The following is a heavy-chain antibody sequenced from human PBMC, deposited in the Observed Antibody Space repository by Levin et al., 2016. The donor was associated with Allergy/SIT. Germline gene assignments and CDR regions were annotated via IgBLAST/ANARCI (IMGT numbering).Heavy chain of an antibody. CDR3: VRIHGGNDYYPDY. Sequence: ASVKVSCKGSGFTFTSYGITWVRQAPGQGLEWVGWIGADTGNTNYAQAFQGRVTMTKDTSTNTAYMELRSLRSDDTAVYYCVRIHGGNDYYPDYWGQGTLVTVSS. V-gene: IGHV1-18*01. CDR1: GFTFTSYG. J-gene: IGHJ4*02. D-gene: IGHD3-22*01. CDR2: IGADTGNT.